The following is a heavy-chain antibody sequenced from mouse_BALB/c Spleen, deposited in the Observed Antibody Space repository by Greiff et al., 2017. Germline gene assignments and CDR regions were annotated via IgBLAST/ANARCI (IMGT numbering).Heavy chain of an antibody. J-gene: IGHJ4*01. Sequence: EVNVVESGGGLVKPGGSLKLSCAASGFTFSDYYMYWVRQTPEKRLEWVATISDGGSYTYYPDSVKGRFTISRDNAKNNLYLQMSSLKSEDTAMYYCARNMITTDYYAMDYWGQGTSVTVSS. CDR3: ARNMITTDYYAMDY. CDR1: GFTFSDYY. D-gene: IGHD2-4*01. V-gene: IGHV5-4*02. CDR2: ISDGGSYT.